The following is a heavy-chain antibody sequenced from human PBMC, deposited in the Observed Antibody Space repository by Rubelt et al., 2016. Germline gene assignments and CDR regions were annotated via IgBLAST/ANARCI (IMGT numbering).Heavy chain of an antibody. CDR3: ARRAAAARVFDY. CDR1: GGSFSGYY. V-gene: IGHV4-34*01. Sequence: QVQLQQWGAGLLKPSETLSLTCAVYGGSFSGYYSSCIRHPPGKGLEWIGEINHSGRPNYNPSLKSRGTISVDPSKDQLSLKLGDVTAADTAVYYCARRAAAARVFDYWGQGTLVTVSS. CDR2: INHSGRP. D-gene: IGHD6-13*01. J-gene: IGHJ4*02.